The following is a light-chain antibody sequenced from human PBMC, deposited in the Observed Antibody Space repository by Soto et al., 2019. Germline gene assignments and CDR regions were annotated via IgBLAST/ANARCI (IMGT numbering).Light chain of an antibody. V-gene: IGLV2-11*01. CDR1: SSDVGGYDF. Sequence: QSALTQPRSVSGSPGQSVTISCTGTSSDVGGYDFVSWYQQHPAKAPKLMIYDVNQRPSGVPDRFSGSKSGNTASLTISGLQTEDEADYYCCSYAGSYPSLYVFGTGTKLTVL. J-gene: IGLJ1*01. CDR3: CSYAGSYPSLYV. CDR2: DVN.